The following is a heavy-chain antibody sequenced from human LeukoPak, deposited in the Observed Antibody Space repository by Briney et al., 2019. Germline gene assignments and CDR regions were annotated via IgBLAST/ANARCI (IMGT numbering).Heavy chain of an antibody. CDR3: AKDRFNYDILTGAFQH. D-gene: IGHD3-9*01. Sequence: GGSLRLSCAASGFTFSSYAMSWVRQAPGKGLEWVSAISGSGGSTYYADSVKGRFTISRDNSKNTLYLQMNSLRAEDTAVYYCAKDRFNYDILTGAFQHWGQGTLVTVSS. J-gene: IGHJ1*01. V-gene: IGHV3-23*01. CDR1: GFTFSSYA. CDR2: ISGSGGST.